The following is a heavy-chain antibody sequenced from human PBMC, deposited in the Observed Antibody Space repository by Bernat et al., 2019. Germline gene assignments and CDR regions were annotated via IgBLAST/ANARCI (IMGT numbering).Heavy chain of an antibody. CDR3: AKDGALNPTLRYFDL. J-gene: IGHJ2*01. CDR1: GFTFSSYG. V-gene: IGHV3-30*18. CDR2: ISYDGSNK. Sequence: QVQLVESGGGVVQPGRSLRLSCAASGFTFSSYGMHWVRQAPGKGLEWVAVISYDGSNKYYADSVKGRFTISRDNSKKSLYLQMNSLRAEDTAVYYCAKDGALNPTLRYFDLWGRGTLVTVSS. D-gene: IGHD2-15*01.